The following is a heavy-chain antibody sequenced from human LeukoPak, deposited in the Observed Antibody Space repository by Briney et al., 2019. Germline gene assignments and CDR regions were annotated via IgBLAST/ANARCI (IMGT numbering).Heavy chain of an antibody. V-gene: IGHV3-64D*09. J-gene: IGHJ4*02. CDR1: GFTFSSHA. CDR2: ISSNGGST. D-gene: IGHD2-2*01. CDR3: VKDLGYCGSTSCLFDY. Sequence: GGSLRLSCSVSGFTFSSHATQWVRQAPGKGLEYVSAISSNGGSTYYADSVKGRFTISRDNSKNTLYLQMSSLRAEDTAVYYCVKDLGYCGSTSCLFDYWGQGTLVTVSS.